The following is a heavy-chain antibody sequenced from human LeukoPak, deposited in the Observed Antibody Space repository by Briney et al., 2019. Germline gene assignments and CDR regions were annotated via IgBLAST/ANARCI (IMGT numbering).Heavy chain of an antibody. Sequence: ASVKVSCKASGGTSSSYAINWVRQAPAQGLEWVGGVIPIFGTANYAQKFQGRVTITADESTSTAYMELSSLRSEDTAVYYCARVFANGTYWGLGTLVTVSS. V-gene: IGHV1-69*13. D-gene: IGHD1-1*01. J-gene: IGHJ4*02. CDR2: VIPIFGTA. CDR1: GGTSSSYA. CDR3: ARVFANGTY.